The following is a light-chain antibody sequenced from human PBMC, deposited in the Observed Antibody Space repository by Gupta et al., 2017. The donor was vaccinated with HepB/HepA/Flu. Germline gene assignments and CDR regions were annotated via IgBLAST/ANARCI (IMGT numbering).Light chain of an antibody. Sequence: DIVMTQSPLSLPVTLGEPASISCRSSQSLLYTSVDHYLDWYLQKPGHAPQLLIYLASHRASGVPDRFSGSASGTDFTLEISKVEAEDVGIYYCMQTLEIPLTFGGGTKVEIK. V-gene: IGKV2-28*01. CDR3: MQTLEIPLT. CDR1: QSLLYTSVDHY. CDR2: LAS. J-gene: IGKJ4*01.